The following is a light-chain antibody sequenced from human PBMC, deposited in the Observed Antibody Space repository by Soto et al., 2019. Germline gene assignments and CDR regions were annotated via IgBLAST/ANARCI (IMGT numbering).Light chain of an antibody. CDR1: QSVSSN. V-gene: IGKV3-15*01. CDR3: QQYNSYSRT. CDR2: GAS. J-gene: IGKJ1*01. Sequence: EIVMTQSPATLSVSPGERATLSCRASQSVSSNLAWYQQKPGQAPRFLIYGASTRATGIPSRFSGSGSGTDFTLTISSLQPDDFATYYCQQYNSYSRTFGQGTKVDIK.